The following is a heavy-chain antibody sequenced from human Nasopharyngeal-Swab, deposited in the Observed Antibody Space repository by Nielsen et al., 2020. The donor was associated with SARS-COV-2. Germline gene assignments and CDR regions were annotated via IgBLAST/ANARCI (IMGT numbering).Heavy chain of an antibody. Sequence: SCAASGVTFSSYSMNWVRQAPGKGLEWVSSISSSSSYIYYADSVKGRFTISRDNAKNSLYLQMNSLRAEDTAVYYCARLGWIAAAGTGKSDWGQGTLVTVSS. CDR1: GVTFSSYS. CDR3: ARLGWIAAAGTGKSD. CDR2: ISSSSSYI. J-gene: IGHJ4*02. V-gene: IGHV3-21*01. D-gene: IGHD6-13*01.